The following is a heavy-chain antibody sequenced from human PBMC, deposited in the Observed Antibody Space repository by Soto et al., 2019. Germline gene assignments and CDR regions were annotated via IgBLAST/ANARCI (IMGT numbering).Heavy chain of an antibody. Sequence: TLSVTCAICGDSVSSNSGAWNWIRQSPSSGLEWLRRTYYLSKSYNYYAVSVKSRITINPDTSKHQFSLQLNSVTPEDTAVYYCASDSYSSSWYYWFDPWGQGTLVTVSS. CDR2: TYYLSKSYN. V-gene: IGHV6-1*01. J-gene: IGHJ5*02. CDR1: GDSVSSNSGA. D-gene: IGHD6-13*01. CDR3: ASDSYSSSWYYWFDP.